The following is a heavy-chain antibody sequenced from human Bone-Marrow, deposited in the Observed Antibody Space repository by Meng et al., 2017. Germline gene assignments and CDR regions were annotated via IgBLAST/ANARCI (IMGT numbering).Heavy chain of an antibody. CDR2: IYYSGST. Sequence: QLQLQEAGPGLVKPSETLSLTCTVSGGSISSSSYDWGWIRQPPGKGLEWIGSIYYSGSTYYNPSLKSRVTISVDTSKNQFSLKLSSVTAADTAVYYCARAGSGIVVVLDPWGQGTLVTVSS. V-gene: IGHV4-39*07. CDR1: GGSISSSSYD. CDR3: ARAGSGIVVVLDP. D-gene: IGHD2-2*01. J-gene: IGHJ5*02.